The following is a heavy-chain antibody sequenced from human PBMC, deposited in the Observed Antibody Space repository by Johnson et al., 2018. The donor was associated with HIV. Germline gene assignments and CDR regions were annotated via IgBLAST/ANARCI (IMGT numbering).Heavy chain of an antibody. CDR3: AKGRYSSSWYLAGAFDI. J-gene: IGHJ3*02. Sequence: VQLVESGGGVVRPGGSLRLSCAASGFTFDDYGMSWVRQAPGKGLEWVSGINWNGGSTGYADSVKGRFTISRDNAKNTLYLQMNSLRAEDTAIYYCAKGRYSSSWYLAGAFDIWGQGTMVTVSS. D-gene: IGHD6-13*01. CDR2: INWNGGST. CDR1: GFTFDDYG. V-gene: IGHV3-20*04.